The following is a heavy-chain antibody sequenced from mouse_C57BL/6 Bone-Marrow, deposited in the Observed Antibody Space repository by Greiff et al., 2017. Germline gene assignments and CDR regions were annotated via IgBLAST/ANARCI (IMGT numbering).Heavy chain of an antibody. V-gene: IGHV5-17*01. J-gene: IGHJ1*03. Sequence: EVQVVESGGGLVKPGGSLKLSCAASGFTFSDYGMHWVRQAPEKGLEWIAYISSGSSTIYYADTVKGRFTISRDKAKSTLFLQMTSLRSEDTAMYYCARRDYGSSPHWYFDVWGTGTTVTVSS. CDR2: ISSGSSTI. D-gene: IGHD1-1*01. CDR3: ARRDYGSSPHWYFDV. CDR1: GFTFSDYG.